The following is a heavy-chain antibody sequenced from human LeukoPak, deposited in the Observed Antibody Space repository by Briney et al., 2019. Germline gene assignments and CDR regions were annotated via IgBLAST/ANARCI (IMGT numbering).Heavy chain of an antibody. V-gene: IGHV3-30*18. D-gene: IGHD5-12*01. Sequence: VKSLRLSCAASGLIFSADSMHWVRQAPGEGLERVSIISYEGSDKYYTDSVKGRFTISRDKSNDTLYLQMNSPSAQDTAVYYCANADSGKDRPDHYYGLDAWGKGTTVTVSS. J-gene: IGHJ6*04. CDR1: GLIFSADS. CDR3: ANADSGKDRPDHYYGLDA. CDR2: ISYEGSDK.